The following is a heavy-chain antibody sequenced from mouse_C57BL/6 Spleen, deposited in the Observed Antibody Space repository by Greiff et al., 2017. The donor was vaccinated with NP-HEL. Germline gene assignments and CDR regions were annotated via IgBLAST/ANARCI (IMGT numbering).Heavy chain of an antibody. D-gene: IGHD3-2*02. CDR3: ARYGTAQATSYFDD. V-gene: IGHV1-64*01. CDR2: IHPNSGST. CDR1: GYTFTSYW. Sequence: VQLQQSRAELVKPGASVKLSCKASGYTFTSYWMHWVKQRPGQGLEWIGMIHPNSGSTNYNEKFKSKATLTVDKSSSTAYMQLSSLTSEDSAVYYCARYGTAQATSYFDDWGQGTTLTVSS. J-gene: IGHJ2*01.